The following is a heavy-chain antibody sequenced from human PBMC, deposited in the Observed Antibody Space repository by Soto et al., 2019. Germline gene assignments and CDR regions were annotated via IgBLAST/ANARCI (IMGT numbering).Heavy chain of an antibody. V-gene: IGHV1-18*01. D-gene: IGHD3-22*01. CDR2: ISAYNGDT. J-gene: IGHJ6*03. CDR3: AGDGPMTHYYYYYYMDV. Sequence: ASVKVSCKASGYTFTNYGITWVRQAPGQGLEWMGWISAYNGDTHYTQRLQGRVTMTTDTSTSTAYMELRGLRSDDTAVYYCAGDGPMTHYYYYYYMDVWGKGTTVTVSS. CDR1: GYTFTNYG.